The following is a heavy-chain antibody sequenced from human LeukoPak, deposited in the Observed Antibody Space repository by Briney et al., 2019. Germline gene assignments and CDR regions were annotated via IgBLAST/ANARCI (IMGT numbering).Heavy chain of an antibody. Sequence: GASVKVSCKASGYTFTGSYMHWVRQAPGQGLEWMGWINPNSGGTNYAQKFQGRVTMTRDTSISTAYMELSRLRPDDTAVYYCARDHSWVRAQDPWGQGTLVTVSS. J-gene: IGHJ5*02. D-gene: IGHD3-10*01. CDR2: INPNSGGT. CDR3: ARDHSWVRAQDP. CDR1: GYTFTGSY. V-gene: IGHV1-2*02.